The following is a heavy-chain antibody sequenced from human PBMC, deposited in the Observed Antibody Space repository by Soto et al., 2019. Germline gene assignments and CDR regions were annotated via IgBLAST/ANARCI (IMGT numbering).Heavy chain of an antibody. J-gene: IGHJ4*02. CDR1: GFTFSSYA. D-gene: IGHD3-3*01. V-gene: IGHV3-23*04. CDR2: MSGIGGSA. CDR3: AKALIFGVENIYDS. Sequence: EVQLVESGGGLIQPGGSLRLSCAASGFTFSSYAMSWVRQAPGRGLEWVSGMSGIGGSAYYADSGKGRFTISRDNSKKTRYLEMNSLRAEDTGLYYGAKALIFGVENIYDSWGQGTLVTVSS.